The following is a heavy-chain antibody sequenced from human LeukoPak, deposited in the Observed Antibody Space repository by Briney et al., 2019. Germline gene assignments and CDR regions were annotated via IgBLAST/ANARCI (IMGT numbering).Heavy chain of an antibody. J-gene: IGHJ6*02. D-gene: IGHD6-6*01. CDR2: ISAYNGNT. CDR1: GNTFTSYG. V-gene: IGHV1-18*01. CDR3: ARASSSSSWYYYGMDV. Sequence: ASVKVSCKASGNTFTSYGISWVRQAPGQGLEWRGWISAYNGNTNYAQKLQGRVTMTTDTSTSTAYMELRSLRSDDTAVYYCARASSSSSWYYYGMDVWGQGTTVTVSS.